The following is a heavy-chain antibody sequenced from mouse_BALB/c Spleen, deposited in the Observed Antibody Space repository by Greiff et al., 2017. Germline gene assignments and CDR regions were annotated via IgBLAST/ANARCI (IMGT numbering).Heavy chain of an antibody. CDR1: GYTFTSYW. D-gene: IGHD1-1*01. CDR3: TRMVGSPYFDY. CDR2: IDPSDSYT. V-gene: IGHV1S127*01. Sequence: QVQLQQPGAELVKPGASVKMSCKASGYTFTSYWMHWVKQRPGQGLEWIGVIDPSDSYTSYNQKFKGKAILTVDTSSSTAYMQLSSLTSEDSAVYYCTRMVGSPYFDYWGQGTTLTVSS. J-gene: IGHJ2*01.